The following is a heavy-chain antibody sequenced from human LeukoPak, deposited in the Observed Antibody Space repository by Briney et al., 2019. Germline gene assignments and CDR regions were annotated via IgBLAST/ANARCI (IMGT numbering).Heavy chain of an antibody. V-gene: IGHV4-38-2*01. CDR3: ARTRYCSGATCYSPELLDS. J-gene: IGHJ4*02. CDR1: GYSISSGFH. CDR2: IFHGGNT. Sequence: SETLSLTCAVSGYSISSGFHWGWLRQSPGKGLEWIGSIFHGGNTYYNPSLKSRVTISVDTSMNQFSLRVTSVTAADTAVYYCARTRYCSGATCYSPELLDSWGQGTLVTVSS. D-gene: IGHD2-15*01.